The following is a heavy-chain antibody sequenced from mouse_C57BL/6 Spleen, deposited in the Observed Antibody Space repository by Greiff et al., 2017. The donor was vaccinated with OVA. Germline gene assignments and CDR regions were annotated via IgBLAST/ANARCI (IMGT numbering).Heavy chain of an antibody. V-gene: IGHV5-17*01. J-gene: IGHJ4*01. CDR3: ARVGGSSSYAMDY. CDR2: ISSGSSTI. Sequence: EVKLVESGGGLVKPGGSLKLSCAASGFTFSDYGMHWVRQAPEKGLEWVAYISSGSSTIYYADTVKGRFTISRDNAKNTLFLQMTSLRSEDTAMYYCARVGGSSSYAMDYWGQGTSVTVSS. CDR1: GFTFSDYG. D-gene: IGHD1-1*01.